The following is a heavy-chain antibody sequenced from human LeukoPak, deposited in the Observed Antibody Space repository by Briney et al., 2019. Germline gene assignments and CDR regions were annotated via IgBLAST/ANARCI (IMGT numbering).Heavy chain of an antibody. Sequence: SETLSLTCTVSGGSISSYYWSWIRQPSGKGLEWIGYIYYSGSTNYNPSLKSRVTVSVDTSKNQFSLKLSSVTAADTAVYYCAGNYGTDAFDIWGQGTMVTVSS. CDR1: GGSISSYY. CDR2: IYYSGST. J-gene: IGHJ3*02. V-gene: IGHV4-59*01. CDR3: AGNYGTDAFDI. D-gene: IGHD3-10*01.